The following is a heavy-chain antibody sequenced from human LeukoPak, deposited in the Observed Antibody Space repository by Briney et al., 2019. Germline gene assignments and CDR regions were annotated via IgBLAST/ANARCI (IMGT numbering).Heavy chain of an antibody. CDR2: IYHSGST. J-gene: IGHJ4*02. CDR1: GYSISSGYY. CDR3: ARHRALRLNLDY. V-gene: IGHV4-38-2*01. Sequence: PSETLSLTCAVSGYSISSGYYWGWIRPPPGKGLEWIGSIYHSGSTYYNPSLKSRVTISVDTSKNQFSLKLGSVTAAVTAVYYCARHRALRLNLDYWGQGTLVTVSS.